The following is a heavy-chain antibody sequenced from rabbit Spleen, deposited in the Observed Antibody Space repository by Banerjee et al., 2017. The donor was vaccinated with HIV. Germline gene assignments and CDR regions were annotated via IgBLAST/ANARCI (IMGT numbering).Heavy chain of an antibody. D-gene: IGHD4-1*01. CDR2: IYTGSSGDT. J-gene: IGHJ4*01. CDR1: GVSFSSRYY. CDR3: ARETSSGWGVVSYYFAL. V-gene: IGHV1S40*01. Sequence: QSLEESGGDLVKPGASLTLTCTASGVSFSSRYYMCWVRQAPGKGLEWIACIYTGSSGDTYYASWAKGRFTISKTSSTTVTLQMTSLTAADTATYFCARETSSGWGVVSYYFALWGPGTLVTVS.